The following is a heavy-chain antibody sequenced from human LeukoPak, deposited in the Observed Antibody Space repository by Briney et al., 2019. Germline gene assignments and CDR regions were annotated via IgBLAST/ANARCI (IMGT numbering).Heavy chain of an antibody. J-gene: IGHJ4*02. V-gene: IGHV5-51*04. Sequence: KPGESLKISWKGSGYSFTSYWIGWVRQMPGKGLEWMVIIYPGDSDTRYSPSFRGQVTTSADKPISTAYLQWSSLKAPDTAMYYCARRSWIQRSSCWDYWGQGTLVTVSS. CDR2: IYPGDSDT. CDR3: ARRSWIQRSSCWDY. D-gene: IGHD5-18*01. CDR1: GYSFTSYW.